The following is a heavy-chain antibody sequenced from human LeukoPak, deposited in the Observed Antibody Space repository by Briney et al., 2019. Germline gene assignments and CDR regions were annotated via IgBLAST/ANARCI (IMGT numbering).Heavy chain of an antibody. CDR2: ISSSSSYI. V-gene: IGHV3-21*01. CDR3: AREPGVHAFDI. CDR1: GFTFSSYS. J-gene: IGHJ3*02. Sequence: GGSLRLSCAASGFTFSSYSMIWVRQAPGKGLEWVSSISSSSSYIYYADSLKGRFTISRDNAKNSLYLHMNSLRAEDSAVYYCAREPGVHAFDIWGQGTMVTVSS. D-gene: IGHD7-27*01.